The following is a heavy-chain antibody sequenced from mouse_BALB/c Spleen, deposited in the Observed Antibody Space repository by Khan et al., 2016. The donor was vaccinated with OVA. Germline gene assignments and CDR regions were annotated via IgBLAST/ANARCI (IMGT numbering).Heavy chain of an antibody. CDR2: ISYSGRT. J-gene: IGHJ2*01. V-gene: IGHV3-2*02. D-gene: IGHD1-1*01. CDR1: GYSITSDYA. Sequence: EVKLLESGPGLVKPSQSLSLTCTVTGYSITSDYAWNWIRQFPGNKLEWMGYISYSGRTSYNPSLKSRISINRATSKNQFFLQLNSVTTEDTATYYCARSVTITTVVATDFDYWGQGTTLTVSS. CDR3: ARSVTITTVVATDFDY.